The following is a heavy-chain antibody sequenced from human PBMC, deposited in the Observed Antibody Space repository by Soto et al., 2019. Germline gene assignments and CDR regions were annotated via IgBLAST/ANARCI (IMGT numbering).Heavy chain of an antibody. Sequence: GGSLRLSCAASGFTFRDYYMSWIRQAPGKGLEWVSYISSSSSYTNYADSVKGRFTISRDNTKNSLYLQINSLRDEDTAVYYCARENPNYYDSSGYPDFDYWGQGTLVTSPQ. CDR2: ISSSSSYT. CDR1: GFTFRDYY. D-gene: IGHD3-22*01. J-gene: IGHJ4*02. V-gene: IGHV3-11*06. CDR3: ARENPNYYDSSGYPDFDY.